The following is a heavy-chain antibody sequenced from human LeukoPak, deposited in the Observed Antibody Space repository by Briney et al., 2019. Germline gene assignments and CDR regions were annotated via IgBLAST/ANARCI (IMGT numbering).Heavy chain of an antibody. CDR3: AKESEWLRTAYYYGMDV. D-gene: IGHD5-12*01. CDR2: ISYDGSNK. Sequence: GGSLRLSCAASGFTFSSYGMHWVRQAPGKGLEWVAVISYDGSNKYYADSVKGRLTISRDNSRNTLYLQMNSLRAEDTAVYYCAKESEWLRTAYYYGMDVWGQGTTVTVSS. J-gene: IGHJ6*02. V-gene: IGHV3-30*18. CDR1: GFTFSSYG.